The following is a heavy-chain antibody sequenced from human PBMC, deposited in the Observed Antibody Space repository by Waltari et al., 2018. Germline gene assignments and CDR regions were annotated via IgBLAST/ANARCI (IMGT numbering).Heavy chain of an antibody. V-gene: IGHV1-69*08. CDR1: GGTFSSYA. J-gene: IGHJ3*02. Sequence: QVQLVQSGAEVKKPGSSVKVSCKASGGTFSSYAISWVRPAPGQGLEWMGRIIPIFGTANYAQKFQGRVTITADKSTSTAYMELSSLRSEDTAVYYCARETPYCSGGSCSDAFDIWGQGTMVTVSS. D-gene: IGHD2-15*01. CDR3: ARETPYCSGGSCSDAFDI. CDR2: IIPIFGTA.